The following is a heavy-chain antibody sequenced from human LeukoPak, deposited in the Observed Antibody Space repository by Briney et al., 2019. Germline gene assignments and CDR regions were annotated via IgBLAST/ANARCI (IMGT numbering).Heavy chain of an antibody. CDR1: GGTFSRFT. V-gene: IGHV1-69*13. CDR2: ITPILGTA. Sequence: SVKVSCKASGGTFSRFTISWVRQAPGQGFEWMGGITPILGTANFAQKFQGRVSITADESTSTAFMELSSLRSEDTAVYYCAREWGLESSGYYYAYWGQGTLVTVSS. D-gene: IGHD3-22*01. CDR3: AREWGLESSGYYYAY. J-gene: IGHJ4*02.